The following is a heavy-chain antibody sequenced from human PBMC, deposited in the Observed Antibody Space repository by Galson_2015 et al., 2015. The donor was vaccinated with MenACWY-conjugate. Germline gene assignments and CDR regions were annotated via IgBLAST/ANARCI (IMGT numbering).Heavy chain of an antibody. Sequence: SVKVSCKASGYTFTNYYLHWVRQAPGQGLEWMGIINPGGGRTTYAQKFQGRVTLTTDSSTNTVYMDLSGLRSEDTALYFCARAGYTSGWDRSYSSFYDYWGQGSLVTVSS. J-gene: IGHJ4*02. CDR2: INPGGGRT. CDR3: ARAGYTSGWDRSYSSFYDY. V-gene: IGHV1-46*01. D-gene: IGHD6-25*01. CDR1: GYTFTNYY.